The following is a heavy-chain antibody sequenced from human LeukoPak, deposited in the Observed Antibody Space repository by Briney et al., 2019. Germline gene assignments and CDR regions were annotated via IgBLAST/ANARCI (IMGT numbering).Heavy chain of an antibody. Sequence: EGSLRLSCAASGFTFSSYSMNWVRQAPGKGLEWVSSISSSSSYIYYADSVKGRFTISRDNAKNSLYLQMNSLRAEDTAVYYCARDSQPIAVEFLDYWGQGTLVTVSS. CDR2: ISSSSSYI. J-gene: IGHJ4*02. D-gene: IGHD6-19*01. CDR1: GFTFSSYS. V-gene: IGHV3-21*01. CDR3: ARDSQPIAVEFLDY.